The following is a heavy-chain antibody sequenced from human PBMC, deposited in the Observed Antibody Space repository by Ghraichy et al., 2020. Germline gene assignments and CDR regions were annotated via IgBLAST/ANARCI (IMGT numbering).Heavy chain of an antibody. D-gene: IGHD1-26*01. V-gene: IGHV3-23*01. CDR3: AKTVIASSGSYYPFDY. CDR1: GFTFSSYA. CDR2: ISGSEDST. J-gene: IGHJ4*02. Sequence: GGSLRLSCAASGFTFSSYAMSWVRQAPGKGLEWVSVISGSEDSTKYADSVKGRFTISRDNSKNTLYLQMSSLRAEDMAIYYCAKTVIASSGSYYPFDYWGQGTLVTVSS.